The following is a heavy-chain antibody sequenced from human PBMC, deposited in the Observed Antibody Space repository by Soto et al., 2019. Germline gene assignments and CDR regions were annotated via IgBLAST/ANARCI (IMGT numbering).Heavy chain of an antibody. CDR1: GDSVSSNTAA. CDR3: AREENCSDGICYSEYFQR. V-gene: IGHV6-1*01. Sequence: SQTLSLTCAISGDSVSSNTAAWNWIRSSPSRGLEWLGRTYYRSNWRHDYAVSVKSRITVNPDTSKNHFSLQLNSVTSEDTAVYYCAREENCSDGICYSEYFQRWGQGTLVTVSS. CDR2: TYYRSNWRH. D-gene: IGHD2-15*01. J-gene: IGHJ1*01.